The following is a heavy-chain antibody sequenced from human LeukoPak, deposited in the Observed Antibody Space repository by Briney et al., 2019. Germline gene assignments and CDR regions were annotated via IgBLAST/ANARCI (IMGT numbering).Heavy chain of an antibody. V-gene: IGHV3-7*01. CDR3: ARDLGWGREPGRSFDY. CDR1: GFSVSSNY. Sequence: PGGSLRLSCAASGFSVSSNYMSWVRQAPGKGLEWVANIDQDGSEKYYMDSVKGRFTISRDNAKNSLYLQMNSLRVEDTAVYYCARDLGWGREPGRSFDYWGQGTLVTVSS. D-gene: IGHD3-16*01. CDR2: IDQDGSEK. J-gene: IGHJ4*02.